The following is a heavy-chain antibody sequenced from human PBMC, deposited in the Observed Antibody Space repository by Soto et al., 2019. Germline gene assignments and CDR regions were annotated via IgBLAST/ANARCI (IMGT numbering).Heavy chain of an antibody. V-gene: IGHV4-59*01. J-gene: IGHJ4*02. CDR3: ARGVRFLVWFNENYFDY. CDR1: GGSISSYY. D-gene: IGHD3-3*01. Sequence: SETLSLTCTVSGGSISSYYWSWIRQPPGKGLEWIGYIYYSGSTNYNPSLKSRVTISVDTSKNQFSLKLSSVTAAATAAYYCARGVRFLVWFNENYFDYWGQATLGTLSS. CDR2: IYYSGST.